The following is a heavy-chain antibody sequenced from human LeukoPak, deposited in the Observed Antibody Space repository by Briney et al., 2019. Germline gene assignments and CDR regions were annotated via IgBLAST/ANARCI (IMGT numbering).Heavy chain of an antibody. Sequence: ASVKVSCKASGYTFTSYGISWVRQAPGQGLEWMGWISAYNGDTNYAQKFQDRVTMTTDTSTSTAYMELRSLRSDDTAVYYCASGSGFDPRDSFDIWGQGTMVTVSS. J-gene: IGHJ3*02. CDR2: ISAYNGDT. CDR3: ASGSGFDPRDSFDI. D-gene: IGHD6-19*01. CDR1: GYTFTSYG. V-gene: IGHV1-18*01.